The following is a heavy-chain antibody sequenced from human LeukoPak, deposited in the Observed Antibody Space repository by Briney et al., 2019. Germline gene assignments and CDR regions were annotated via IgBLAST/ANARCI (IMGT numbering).Heavy chain of an antibody. V-gene: IGHV3-15*01. CDR3: ASYNDRDAFDV. CDR2: IKNKLDGGTT. J-gene: IGHJ3*01. CDR1: GFTFSNAR. D-gene: IGHD1-14*01. Sequence: PGGSLRLSCAASGFTFSNARMGWVRQAPGKGLEWVGLIKNKLDGGTTAYAAPVKGRFTIARDDSKNTLFLQMNSLKSEDTAVYYCASYNDRDAFDVWGQGTMLTVSS.